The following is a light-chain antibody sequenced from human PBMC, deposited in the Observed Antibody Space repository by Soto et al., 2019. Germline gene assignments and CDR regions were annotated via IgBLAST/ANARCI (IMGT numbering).Light chain of an antibody. CDR1: SSDVGSYNL. J-gene: IGLJ3*02. CDR2: EGS. CDR3: CSYAGSSTWV. Sequence: QSALTQPASVSGSPGQSITISCTGTSSDVGSYNLVSWYQQHPGKAPKLMIYEGSKRPSGVSNPFSGSKSGNTASLTISGLQPEDEADYYCCSYAGSSTWVFGGGTKLTVL. V-gene: IGLV2-23*01.